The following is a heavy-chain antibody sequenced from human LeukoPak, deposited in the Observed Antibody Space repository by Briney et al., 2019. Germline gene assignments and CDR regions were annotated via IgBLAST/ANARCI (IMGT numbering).Heavy chain of an antibody. CDR1: GGSISSSSDY. Sequence: PSETLSLTCTVSGGSISSSSDYWGWIRQPPGEGLEWIGSIYYSGSTYYNPSLKSRVTISVDTSKNQFSLKLSSVTAADTAVYYCARIGSGWYGDWDYWGQGTLVTVSS. CDR2: IYYSGST. D-gene: IGHD6-19*01. J-gene: IGHJ4*02. V-gene: IGHV4-39*01. CDR3: ARIGSGWYGDWDY.